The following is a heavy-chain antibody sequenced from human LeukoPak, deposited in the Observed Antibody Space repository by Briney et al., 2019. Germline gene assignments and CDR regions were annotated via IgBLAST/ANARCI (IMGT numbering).Heavy chain of an antibody. J-gene: IGHJ4*02. CDR3: ARGGRAPAIFSMVVPAATKYPFDY. CDR1: GGSISSYY. Sequence: PSETLSLTCTVSGGSISSYYWSWIRQPPGKGLEWIGYIYYSGSTNYNPSLKSRVTISVDTSKNQFSLKLSSVTAADTAVYYCARGGRAPAIFSMVVPAATKYPFDYWGQGTLVTVSS. D-gene: IGHD2-2*01. CDR2: IYYSGST. V-gene: IGHV4-59*01.